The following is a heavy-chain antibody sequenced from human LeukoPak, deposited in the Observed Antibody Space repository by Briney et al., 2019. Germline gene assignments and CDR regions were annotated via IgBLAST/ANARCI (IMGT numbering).Heavy chain of an antibody. CDR3: ARDLHSYGTTWYMDV. D-gene: IGHD5-18*01. CDR2: ISSSSSYI. V-gene: IGHV3-21*01. J-gene: IGHJ6*03. CDR1: GFTFSNAW. Sequence: PGGSLRLSCAASGFTFSNAWMSWVRQAPGKGLEWVSSISSSSSYIYYADSVKGRFTISRDNAKNSLYLQMNSLRAEDTAVYYCARDLHSYGTTWYMDVWGKGTTVTISS.